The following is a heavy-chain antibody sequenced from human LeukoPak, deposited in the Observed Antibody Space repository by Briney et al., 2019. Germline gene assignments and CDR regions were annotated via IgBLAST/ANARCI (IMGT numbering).Heavy chain of an antibody. D-gene: IGHD4-23*01. CDR3: AWDYGGNSRLFDY. CDR1: VYTFISYY. Sequence: ASVKVSCEGGVYTFISYYMRWGRQAPGQGLEWMGIINPSGGSTSYAQKFQGRVTMTRDMSTSTVYMERSSLRSEDTAVYYWAWDYGGNSRLFDYWGQGTLVTVSS. CDR2: INPSGGST. J-gene: IGHJ4*02. V-gene: IGHV1-46*01.